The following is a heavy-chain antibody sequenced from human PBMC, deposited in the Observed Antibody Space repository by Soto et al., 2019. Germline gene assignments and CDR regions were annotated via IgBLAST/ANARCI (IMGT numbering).Heavy chain of an antibody. J-gene: IGHJ4*02. Sequence: SETLSLTCTVSGGSISSGNHYWSWIRQHPGKGLEWIGYIYHSGTAYYNPSLKSRVIMSVDTSKNQFSLNLKSVTAADTATYYCARVQYEDILTASSPRRSIAYWGQGALVTVSS. CDR2: IYHSGTA. D-gene: IGHD3-9*01. CDR1: GGSISSGNHY. CDR3: ARVQYEDILTASSPRRSIAY. V-gene: IGHV4-31*03.